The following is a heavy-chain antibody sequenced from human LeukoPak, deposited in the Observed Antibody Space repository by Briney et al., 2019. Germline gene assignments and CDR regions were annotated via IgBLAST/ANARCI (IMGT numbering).Heavy chain of an antibody. J-gene: IGHJ5*02. D-gene: IGHD2-15*01. Sequence: PGGSLRLSCAASGSTFSSYWMSWVRQAPGKGLEWVANIKQDGSEKYYVDSVKGRFTISRDNAKNSLYLQMNSLRAEDTAVYYCASTHCSGGSCPGNWFDPWGQGTLVTVSS. V-gene: IGHV3-7*01. CDR3: ASTHCSGGSCPGNWFDP. CDR2: IKQDGSEK. CDR1: GSTFSSYW.